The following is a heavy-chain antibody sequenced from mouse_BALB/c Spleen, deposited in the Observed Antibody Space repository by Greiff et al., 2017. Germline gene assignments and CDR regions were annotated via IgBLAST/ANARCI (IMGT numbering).Heavy chain of an antibody. D-gene: IGHD1-2*01. CDR2: IRNKANGYTT. Sequence: EVQGVESGGGLVQPGGSLRLSCATSGFTFTDYYMSWVRQPPGKALEWLGFIRNKANGYTTEYSASVKGRFTISRDNSQSILYLQMNTLRAEDSATYYCARSYGYGGAMDYWGQGTSVTVSS. V-gene: IGHV7-3*02. CDR1: GFTFTDYY. J-gene: IGHJ4*01. CDR3: ARSYGYGGAMDY.